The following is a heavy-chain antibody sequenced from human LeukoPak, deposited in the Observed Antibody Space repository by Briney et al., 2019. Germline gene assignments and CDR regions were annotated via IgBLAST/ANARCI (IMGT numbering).Heavy chain of an antibody. CDR2: IIPIFGTA. D-gene: IGHD2-15*01. V-gene: IGHV1-69*05. Sequence: SVKVSCKASGGTFSSYAISWVRQAPGQGLEWMGRIIPIFGTANYAQKSQGRVTITTDESTSTAYMELSSLRSEDTAVYYCASDGRYCSGGSCYSYWGQGTLVTVSS. CDR1: GGTFSSYA. J-gene: IGHJ4*02. CDR3: ASDGRYCSGGSCYSY.